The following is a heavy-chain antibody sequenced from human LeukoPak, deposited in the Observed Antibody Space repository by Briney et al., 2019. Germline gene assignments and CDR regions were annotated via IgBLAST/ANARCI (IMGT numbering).Heavy chain of an antibody. CDR1: GFTFSSYG. V-gene: IGHV3-23*01. CDR2: ISGSGGST. D-gene: IGHD2-15*01. J-gene: IGHJ4*02. Sequence: GGTLRLSCAASGFTFSSYGMSWVRQAPGKGLEWVSAISGSGGSTYYADSVKGRFTISRDNSKNTLYLQMNSLRAEDTAVYYCAKVGLEGYCSGGSCLSRNFDYWGQGTLVTVSS. CDR3: AKVGLEGYCSGGSCLSRNFDY.